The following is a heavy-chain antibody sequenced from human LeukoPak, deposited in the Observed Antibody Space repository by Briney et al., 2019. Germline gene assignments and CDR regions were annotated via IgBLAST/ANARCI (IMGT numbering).Heavy chain of an antibody. Sequence: GGSLRLSCAASGFTFSSYGMHWVRQAPGKGLEWVAVILYDGTNRNYADSVKGRFTISRDNSQNTLYLHLRSLRPEDTAVYYCARSLSTGYFNYGMDVWGQGATVTVSS. CDR1: GFTFSSYG. V-gene: IGHV3-30*03. CDR3: ARSLSTGYFNYGMDV. J-gene: IGHJ6*02. CDR2: ILYDGTNR. D-gene: IGHD1-14*01.